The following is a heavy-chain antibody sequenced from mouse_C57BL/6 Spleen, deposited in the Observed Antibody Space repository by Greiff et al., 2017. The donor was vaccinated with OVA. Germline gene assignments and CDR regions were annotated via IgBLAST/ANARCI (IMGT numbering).Heavy chain of an antibody. J-gene: IGHJ4*01. CDR3: ARMDYGNYAMDY. V-gene: IGHV1-82*01. CDR2: IYPGDGDT. D-gene: IGHD2-1*01. CDR1: GYAFSSSW. Sequence: QVQLKQSGPELVKPGASVKISCKASGYAFSSSWMNWVKQRPGKGLEWIGRIYPGDGDTNYNGKFKGKATLTADKSSSTAYMQLSSLTSEDSAVYFCARMDYGNYAMDYWGQGTSVTVSS.